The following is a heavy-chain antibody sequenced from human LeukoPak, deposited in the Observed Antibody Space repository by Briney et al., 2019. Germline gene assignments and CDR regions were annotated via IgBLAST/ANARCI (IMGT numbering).Heavy chain of an antibody. V-gene: IGHV4-59*01. CDR2: IYYSGST. J-gene: IGHJ5*02. Sequence: SETLSLTCTVSGGSISSYYWSWIRQPPGKGLEWIGYIYYSGSTNYNPSLKSRVTISVDTSKNQFSLKLSSVTAADTAVYYCARDRANNWFDPWGQGTLVTVSS. D-gene: IGHD3-10*01. CDR3: ARDRANNWFDP. CDR1: GGSISSYY.